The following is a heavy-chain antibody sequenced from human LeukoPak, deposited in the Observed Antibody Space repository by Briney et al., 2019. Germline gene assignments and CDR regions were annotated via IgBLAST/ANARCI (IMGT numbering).Heavy chain of an antibody. D-gene: IGHD3-22*01. J-gene: IGHJ6*02. Sequence: GGSLRLSCAASGFTFSSYSMNWVRQAPGKGLEWVSYISSSSSTIYYADSVKGRFTISRDNAKNSLYLQMNSLRAEDTAVYYCARALLPSKQKEEYYYGMDVWGQGTTVTVSS. V-gene: IGHV3-48*01. CDR1: GFTFSSYS. CDR2: ISSSSSTI. CDR3: ARALLPSKQKEEYYYGMDV.